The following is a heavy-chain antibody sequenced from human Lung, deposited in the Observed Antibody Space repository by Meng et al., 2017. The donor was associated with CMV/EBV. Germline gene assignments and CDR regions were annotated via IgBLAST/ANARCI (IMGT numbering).Heavy chain of an antibody. CDR2: INPNSGAK. Sequence: ASVXVSCKTSGYTFTDYYLHWVRQAPGQGLEWMGWINPNSGAKKSAQKFQGRVTLTWDTTISTAYMEVSRLRSDDTAFYYCTRDDIMTTACDYWGQGSLVTVSS. CDR3: TRDDIMTTACDY. V-gene: IGHV1-2*02. J-gene: IGHJ4*02. CDR1: GYTFTDYY. D-gene: IGHD4-17*01.